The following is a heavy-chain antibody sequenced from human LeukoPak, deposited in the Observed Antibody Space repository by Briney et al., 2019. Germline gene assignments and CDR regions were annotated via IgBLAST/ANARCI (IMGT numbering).Heavy chain of an antibody. CDR2: TYHTGST. CDR3: ARDRGSTGYYYLDS. V-gene: IGHV4-59*02. J-gene: IGHJ4*02. Sequence: SETLSLTCSVSGGPVTEYSWSWIRQPPGKGLEWIGYTYHTGSTNYSPSLKSRVTMSVDASRNQFSLKLVSVTAADTAVYYCARDRGSTGYYYLDSWGQGILVTVSS. CDR1: GGPVTEYS. D-gene: IGHD1-26*01.